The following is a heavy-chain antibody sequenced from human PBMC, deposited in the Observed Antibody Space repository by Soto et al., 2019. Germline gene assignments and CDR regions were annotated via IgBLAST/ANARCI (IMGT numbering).Heavy chain of an antibody. CDR2: IYPGDSDT. J-gene: IGHJ6*02. D-gene: IGHD3-10*01. CDR1: GYKVSTWHNFTSYW. V-gene: IGHV5-51*01. Sequence: PGESLKISCMGSGYKVSTWHNFTSYWIAWVRQMPGEGLEWMGIIYPGDSDTRYSPSFQGQVTISADKSINSVYLQWSSLKASDTAMYYCARHRVTMIRGVYYYYGMDVWGPGTTVTVSS. CDR3: ARHRVTMIRGVYYYYGMDV.